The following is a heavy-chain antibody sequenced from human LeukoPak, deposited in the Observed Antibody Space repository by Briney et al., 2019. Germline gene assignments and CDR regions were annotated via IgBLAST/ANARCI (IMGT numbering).Heavy chain of an antibody. J-gene: IGHJ4*02. Sequence: SETLSLTCAVYGGXFSGYYCSWIRQPPGKGLEWIGEINHSGSTNYNPSLKSRVTISVDTSKNQFSLKLSSVTAADTAVYYCARGLVRGASRTYWGQGTLVTVSS. CDR2: INHSGST. CDR3: ARGLVRGASRTY. V-gene: IGHV4-34*01. D-gene: IGHD3-10*01. CDR1: GGXFSGYY.